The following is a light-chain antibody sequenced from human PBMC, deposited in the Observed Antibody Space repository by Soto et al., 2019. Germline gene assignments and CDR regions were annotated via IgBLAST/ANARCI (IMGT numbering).Light chain of an antibody. V-gene: IGKV1-39*01. CDR3: QQSYSAHLHTFAHMYT. CDR2: AAS. CDR1: QSISSY. Sequence: DIQMTQSPSSLSASVGDRVTITCRASQSISSYLNWYQQKPGKAPKLLISAASTLQSGVPSRFSGSGSGTDFTLTISSLQPDDFATYYCQQSYSAHLHTFAHMYTFGQGTKVQIK. J-gene: IGKJ2*01.